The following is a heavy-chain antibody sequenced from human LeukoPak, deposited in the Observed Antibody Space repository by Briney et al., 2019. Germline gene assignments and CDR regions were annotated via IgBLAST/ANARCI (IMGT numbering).Heavy chain of an antibody. J-gene: IGHJ4*02. CDR1: GFTFSTYA. CDR3: AKGSAPKYYFGY. Sequence: GGSLRLSCAASGFTFSTYAMSWVRQAPGKGLEWVSTISGSGGSTYYADSVKGRFTISRDNSKNTLYLQMNSLRVEDTAVYYCAKGSAPKYYFGYWGQGTLVTVSS. V-gene: IGHV3-23*01. CDR2: ISGSGGST.